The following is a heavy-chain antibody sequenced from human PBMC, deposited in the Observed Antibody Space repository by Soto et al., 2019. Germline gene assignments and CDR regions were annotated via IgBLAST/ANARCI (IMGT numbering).Heavy chain of an antibody. V-gene: IGHV1-18*01. CDR3: ARDCHTVVVPRAVSSVSASLLKRTPDL. J-gene: IGHJ2*01. D-gene: IGHD2-2*01. CDR2: ISAYNGNT. Sequence: QGLEWMGWISAYNGNTNYAQKLQGRVTMTTDTSTGTAYMELRSLRSDDTAVYYCARDCHTVVVPRAVSSVSASLLKRTPDL.